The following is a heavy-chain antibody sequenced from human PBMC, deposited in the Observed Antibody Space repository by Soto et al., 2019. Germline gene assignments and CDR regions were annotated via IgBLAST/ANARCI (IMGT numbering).Heavy chain of an antibody. V-gene: IGHV4-34*01. CDR2: INHSGST. CDR3: ASRPIGYCSSTSCHSPYYYYYMDV. Sequence: SETLSLTCAVYGGSFSGYYWSWIRQPPGKGLEWIGEINHSGSTNYNPSLKSRVTISVDTSKNQFSLMLSSVTAADTAVYYCASRPIGYCSSTSCHSPYYYYYMDVWGKGTTVTVSS. D-gene: IGHD2-2*01. CDR1: GGSFSGYY. J-gene: IGHJ6*03.